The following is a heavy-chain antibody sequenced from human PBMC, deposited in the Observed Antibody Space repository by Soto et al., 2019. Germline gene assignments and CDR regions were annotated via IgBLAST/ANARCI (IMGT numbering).Heavy chain of an antibody. V-gene: IGHV3-33*01. D-gene: IGHD6-6*01. Sequence: QVQLVESGGGVVQPGRSLRLCCAASGFTFSSYGMHWVRQAPGKGLEWVAVIWYDGSNKYYADSVKGRFTISRDNSKNTLYLQMNSLRAEDTAVYYCARDAFLGSSHFDYSGQGTLVTVSS. CDR3: ARDAFLGSSHFDY. CDR2: IWYDGSNK. J-gene: IGHJ4*02. CDR1: GFTFSSYG.